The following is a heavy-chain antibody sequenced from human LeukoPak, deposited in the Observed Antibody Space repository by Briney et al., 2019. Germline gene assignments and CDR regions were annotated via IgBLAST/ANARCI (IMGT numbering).Heavy chain of an antibody. CDR3: ARNQQQLVTGYDF. CDR1: GGSIKYNY. V-gene: IGHV4-4*09. D-gene: IGHD6-13*01. Sequence: SETLSLTCTVSGGSIKYNYWSWIRQPPGQGLEWIGYIFTSRSTNYNPSLKSRVTMSVDTPKNQFSLKLNSVTAADTAVYYCARNQQQLVTGYDFWGQGTLVTVSS. CDR2: IFTSRST. J-gene: IGHJ4*02.